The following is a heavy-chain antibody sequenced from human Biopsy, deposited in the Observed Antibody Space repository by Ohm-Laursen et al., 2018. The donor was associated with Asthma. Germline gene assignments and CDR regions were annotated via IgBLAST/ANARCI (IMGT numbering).Heavy chain of an antibody. J-gene: IGHJ4*02. V-gene: IGHV4-59*01. D-gene: IGHD6-19*01. CDR2: VYWTGST. CDR1: GGSISSFY. Sequence: SETLSLTCCVYGGSISSFYWSWIRQSPEKGLEWMGYVYWTGSTNYNPSLKSRITMSVDTSKNRMFLELTSVTAADTAIYYCVRAVKNEQWLAPFDYWGQGKPVTASS. CDR3: VRAVKNEQWLAPFDY.